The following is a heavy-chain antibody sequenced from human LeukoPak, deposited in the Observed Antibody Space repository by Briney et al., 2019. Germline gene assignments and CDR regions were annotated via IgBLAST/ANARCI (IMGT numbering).Heavy chain of an antibody. CDR2: IYTSGST. Sequence: TVXXGSXXXYYWSWIRQPAGKGLEWIGRIYTSGSTNYNPSLRSRVTMSVDTSKNQFSLKLSSVTAADTAVYYCARGSDWNYESWYYYYYMDVWGKGTTVTVSS. CDR3: ARGSDWNYESWYYYYYMDV. V-gene: IGHV4-4*07. J-gene: IGHJ6*03. D-gene: IGHD1-7*01. CDR1: XGSXXXYY.